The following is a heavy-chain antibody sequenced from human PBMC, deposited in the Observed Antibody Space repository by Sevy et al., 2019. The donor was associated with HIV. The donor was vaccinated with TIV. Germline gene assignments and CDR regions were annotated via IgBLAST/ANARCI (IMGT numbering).Heavy chain of an antibody. D-gene: IGHD3-22*01. CDR2: IKQDESEK. J-gene: IGHJ4*02. CDR1: GFSFSTYW. CDR3: SKGNSGSFDY. V-gene: IGHV3-7*01. Sequence: GGYLRLSCAASGFSFSTYWMHWVRQAPGKGLEWVANIKQDESEKYYVASVKGRFTISRDNAKNSVYLEMNSLRPEDTAIYYYSKGNSGSFDYWGQGTLVTVSS.